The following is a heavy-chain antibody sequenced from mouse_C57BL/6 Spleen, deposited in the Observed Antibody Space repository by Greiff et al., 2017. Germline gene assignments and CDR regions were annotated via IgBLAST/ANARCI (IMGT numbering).Heavy chain of an antibody. V-gene: IGHV1-59*01. CDR2: IDPSDSYT. J-gene: IGHJ3*01. CDR3: VYGYDGAWFAY. D-gene: IGHD2-2*01. CDR1: GYTFTSYW. Sequence: QVHVKQSGAELVRPGTSVKLSCKASGYTFTSYWMHWVKQRPGQGLEWIGVIDPSDSYTNYNQKFKGKATLTVDTSSSTAYMQLSSLTSEDSAVYYCVYGYDGAWFAYWGQGTLVTVSA.